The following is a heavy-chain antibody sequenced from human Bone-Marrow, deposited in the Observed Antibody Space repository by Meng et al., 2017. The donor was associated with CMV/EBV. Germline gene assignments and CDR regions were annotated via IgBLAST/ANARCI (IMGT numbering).Heavy chain of an antibody. CDR2: IKQDGSEK. CDR3: ARAAQDWYTMIVDYGMDG. D-gene: IGHD3-22*01. CDR1: GFTFGNYW. J-gene: IGHJ6*02. V-gene: IGHV3-7*01. Sequence: GESLKISCAASGFTFGNYWMTWVRQAPGKGLEWVANIKQDGSEKYYVDSVKGRFTISRDNTKNSLYLQMNSLRAEDTAVFYCARAAQDWYTMIVDYGMDGWGQGTTVTFSS.